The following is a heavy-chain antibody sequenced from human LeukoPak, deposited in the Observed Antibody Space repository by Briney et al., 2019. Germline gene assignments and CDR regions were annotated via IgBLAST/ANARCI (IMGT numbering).Heavy chain of an antibody. CDR1: GFTFSNYV. V-gene: IGHV3-23*01. Sequence: GGSLRLSCAASGFTFSNYVMTWVRQAPGKGLEWVSGISASGGSTYYADSVKGRFTISRDNSRNTLFVQMNSLRAEDTAIYYCAKVGKYSGYDSLGDSWGQGTLVTVSS. D-gene: IGHD5-12*01. CDR3: AKVGKYSGYDSLGDS. J-gene: IGHJ4*02. CDR2: ISASGGST.